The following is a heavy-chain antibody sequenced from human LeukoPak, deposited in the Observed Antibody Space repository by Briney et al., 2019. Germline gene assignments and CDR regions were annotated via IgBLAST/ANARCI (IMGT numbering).Heavy chain of an antibody. Sequence: SETLSLTCTVSGDSISSYSWSWIRQPPGKGLEWIGYIYYSGSTNYNPSLKSRVTISVDTSKNQFSLKLSSVTAADTAVYYCARALLSPVTPDYYMDVRGKGTTVTVPS. V-gene: IGHV4-59*01. D-gene: IGHD3-16*02. J-gene: IGHJ6*03. CDR2: IYYSGST. CDR1: GDSISSYS. CDR3: ARALLSPVTPDYYMDV.